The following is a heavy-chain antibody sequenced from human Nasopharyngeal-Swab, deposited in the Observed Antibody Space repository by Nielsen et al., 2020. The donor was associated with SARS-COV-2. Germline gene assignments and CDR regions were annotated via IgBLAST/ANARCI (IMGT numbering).Heavy chain of an antibody. V-gene: IGHV3-21*01. D-gene: IGHD6-19*01. CDR2: ISSSSYI. J-gene: IGHJ1*01. CDR3: ARRAVAGEYFQH. CDR1: GFTFSSYS. Sequence: GGSLRLSCAASGFTFSSYSMNWVRQAPGKGLEWVSSISSSSYIYYADSVKGRFTISRDNAKNPLYLQMNSLRAEDTAVYYCARRAVAGEYFQHWGQGTLVTVSS.